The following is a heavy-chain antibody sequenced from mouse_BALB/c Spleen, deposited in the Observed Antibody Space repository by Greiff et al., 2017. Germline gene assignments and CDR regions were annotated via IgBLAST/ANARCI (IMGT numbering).Heavy chain of an antibody. CDR1: GFTFSSYA. CDR2: ISSGGSYT. CDR3: ARDDYDDYAMDY. V-gene: IGHV5-9-3*01. Sequence: EVKLVESGGGLVKPGGSLKLSCAASGFTFSSYAMSWVRQTPEKRLEWVATISSGGSYTYYPDSVKGRFTISRDNAKNTLYLQMSSLRSEDTAMYYCARDDYDDYAMDYWGQGTSVTVSS. D-gene: IGHD2-4*01. J-gene: IGHJ4*01.